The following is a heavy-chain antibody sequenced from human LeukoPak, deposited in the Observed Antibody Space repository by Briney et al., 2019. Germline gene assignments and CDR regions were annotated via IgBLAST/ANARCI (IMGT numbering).Heavy chain of an antibody. J-gene: IGHJ4*02. CDR3: ARELTYYYGSESYSYYFDY. Sequence: GGSLRLSCAASGFTFSTYSMNWVRQAPGKGLEWVSSISSSCSYIYNADSVKGRFTISRGNAKNPLYLQMNSLRAEDTGVYYCARELTYYYGSESYSYYFDYWGQGTLVTVSS. CDR2: ISSSCSYI. V-gene: IGHV3-21*01. CDR1: GFTFSTYS. D-gene: IGHD3-10*01.